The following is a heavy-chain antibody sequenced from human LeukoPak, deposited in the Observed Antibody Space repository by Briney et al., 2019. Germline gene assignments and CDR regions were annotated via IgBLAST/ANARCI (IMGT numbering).Heavy chain of an antibody. Sequence: GGSLRLSCAASGFTFSSYGMHWVRQAPGKGLEWVAFIRYDGSNKYYADSVKGRFTISRDNSKNTLYLQMNSLRAEDTAVYYCAKRIGSTSYWYFDLWGRGTLVTVSS. CDR2: IRYDGSNK. CDR1: GFTFSSYG. J-gene: IGHJ2*01. V-gene: IGHV3-30*02. D-gene: IGHD2-2*01. CDR3: AKRIGSTSYWYFDL.